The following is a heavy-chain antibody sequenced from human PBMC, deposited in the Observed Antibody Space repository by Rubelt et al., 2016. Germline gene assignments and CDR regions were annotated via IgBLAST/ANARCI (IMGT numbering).Heavy chain of an antibody. D-gene: IGHD5-12*01. Sequence: KSQRGGLEWVSLISGNGRSTYDADSVKGRFTISRDNSRNMLYLQMNSLRAEDTAVYYCARLFTQRRYSGYDFYYGMDVWGQGTTVTVSS. CDR2: ISGNGRST. J-gene: IGHJ6*02. CDR3: ARLFTQRRYSGYDFYYGMDV. V-gene: IGHV3-23*01.